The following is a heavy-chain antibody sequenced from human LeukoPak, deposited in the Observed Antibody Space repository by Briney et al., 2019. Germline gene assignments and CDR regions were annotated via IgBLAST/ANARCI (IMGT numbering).Heavy chain of an antibody. CDR3: ARDLPPYYYDGMDV. J-gene: IGHJ6*02. CDR2: INAGNGDT. Sequence: ASVKVSCKASGYTFTSYAMHWVRQAPGQRLEWMGWINAGNGDTKYSQKFQGRVTITRDTSASTAYMELSSLRSEDTAVYYCARDLPPYYYDGMDVWGQGTTVTVSS. CDR1: GYTFTSYA. V-gene: IGHV1-3*01.